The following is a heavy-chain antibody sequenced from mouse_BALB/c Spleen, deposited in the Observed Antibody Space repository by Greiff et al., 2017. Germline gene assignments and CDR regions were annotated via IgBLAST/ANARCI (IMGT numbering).Heavy chain of an antibody. Sequence: DVHLVESGGGLVQPGGSRKLSCAASGFTFSSFGMHWVRQAPEKGLEWVAYISSGSSTIYYADTVKGRFTISRDNPKNTLFLQMTSLRSEDTAMYYCARSNYLDYWGQGTTLTVSS. CDR3: ARSNYLDY. V-gene: IGHV5-17*02. J-gene: IGHJ2*01. CDR2: ISSGSSTI. CDR1: GFTFSSFG.